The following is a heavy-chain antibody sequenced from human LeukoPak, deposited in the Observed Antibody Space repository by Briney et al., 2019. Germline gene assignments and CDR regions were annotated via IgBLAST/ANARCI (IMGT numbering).Heavy chain of an antibody. Sequence: SETLSLTCTVSVGSLSSGSYYWSWIRQPAGKGLEWIGRIYTSGSTNYNPSLKSRVTISVDKSKNQFSLKLSSVTAADTAVYYCARGAALYDSSGYLFDYWGQGTLVTVSS. J-gene: IGHJ4*02. V-gene: IGHV4-61*02. CDR3: ARGAALYDSSGYLFDY. CDR2: IYTSGST. CDR1: VGSLSSGSYY. D-gene: IGHD3-22*01.